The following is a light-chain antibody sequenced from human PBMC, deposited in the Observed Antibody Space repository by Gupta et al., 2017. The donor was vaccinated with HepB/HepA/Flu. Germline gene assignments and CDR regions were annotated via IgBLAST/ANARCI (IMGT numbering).Light chain of an antibody. V-gene: IGKV3-11*01. CDR3: QQGSPLIT. Sequence: EIVLTQSPATLSLSPGERATLSCRASQSASSYLAWYQQKPGQAPRLLIYAASNRATGIPDRFSGSGSETDFTLTSSRREPEDFAVYYGQQGSPLITFGQGTLLEIK. CDR1: QSASSY. J-gene: IGKJ5*01. CDR2: AAS.